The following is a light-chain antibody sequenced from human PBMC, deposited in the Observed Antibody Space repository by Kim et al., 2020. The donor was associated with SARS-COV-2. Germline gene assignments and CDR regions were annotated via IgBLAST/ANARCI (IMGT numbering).Light chain of an antibody. J-gene: IGKJ1*01. CDR1: QSISTY. Sequence: EIVLTQSPATLSLSPGERATLSCRASQSISTYLAWYQQKPGQAPRLLIYDASIRATGIPARFSGSGSGTDFTLTISSLEPEDFAIYYCQQRSNWPRWTFGQGTKVDIK. V-gene: IGKV3-11*01. CDR3: QQRSNWPRWT. CDR2: DAS.